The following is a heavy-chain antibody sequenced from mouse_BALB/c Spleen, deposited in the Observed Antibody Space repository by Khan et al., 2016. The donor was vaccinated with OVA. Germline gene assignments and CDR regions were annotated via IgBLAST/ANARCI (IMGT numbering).Heavy chain of an antibody. Sequence: EVELVESGGDLVKPGGSLKLSCAASGFTFSSFGMSWIRQTPDKRLEWVATISSGGSYTYYPDSVKGRFTISRDNAKNTLYLQMSSLKSEDTAMYYCARQYGSSVFAYWGQGTLLTVSS. CDR3: ARQYGSSVFAY. J-gene: IGHJ2*01. V-gene: IGHV5-6*01. CDR1: GFTFSSFG. D-gene: IGHD1-3*01. CDR2: ISSGGSYT.